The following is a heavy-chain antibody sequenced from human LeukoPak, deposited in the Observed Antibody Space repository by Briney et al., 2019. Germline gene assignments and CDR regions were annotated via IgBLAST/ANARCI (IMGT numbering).Heavy chain of an antibody. CDR1: GYTFTSYD. CDR2: MNPNSGNT. D-gene: IGHD6-19*01. J-gene: IGHJ5*02. V-gene: IGHV1-8*01. CDR3: ARAAVAEADWFDP. Sequence: ASVKVSCKASGYTFTSYDINWVRQATGQGLEWMGWMNPNSGNTGYAQKFQGRVTMTRNTSISTAYMELSSLRSEDTAVCYCARAAVAEADWFDPWGQGTLVTVSS.